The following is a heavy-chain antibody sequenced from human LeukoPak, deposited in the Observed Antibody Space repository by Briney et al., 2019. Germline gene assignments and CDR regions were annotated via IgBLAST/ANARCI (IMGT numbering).Heavy chain of an antibody. V-gene: IGHV4-59*01. D-gene: IGHD1-26*01. CDR1: GGSISSYY. CDR3: AREGSSGSYDWFDP. Sequence: SETLSLTCTVSGGSISSYYWSWIRQPPGKGLEWIGYIYYSGSTNYNPSLKSRVTISVDTSKNQFSLKLSSVTAADTAVYYCAREGSSGSYDWFDPRGQGTLVTVSS. CDR2: IYYSGST. J-gene: IGHJ5*02.